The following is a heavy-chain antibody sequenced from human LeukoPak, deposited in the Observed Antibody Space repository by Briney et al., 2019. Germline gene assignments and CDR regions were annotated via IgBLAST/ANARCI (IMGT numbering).Heavy chain of an antibody. CDR3: ARDDYGGNSVYYYYGMDV. CDR1: GFTFSSYA. V-gene: IGHV3-30-3*01. CDR2: ISYDGSNK. Sequence: GGSLRLSCAASGFTFSSYAMHWVRQAPGKGLEWVAVISYDGSNKYYADSVKGRFTISRDNSKNTLYLQMNSLRAEDTAVYYCARDDYGGNSVYYYYGMDVWGQGTTVTVSS. D-gene: IGHD4-23*01. J-gene: IGHJ6*02.